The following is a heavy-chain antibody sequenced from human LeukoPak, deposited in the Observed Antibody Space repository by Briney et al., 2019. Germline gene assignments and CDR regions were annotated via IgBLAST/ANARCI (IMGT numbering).Heavy chain of an antibody. V-gene: IGHV3-74*01. CDR1: GFTFSSYW. CDR3: ARQDTAMVGAEDY. J-gene: IGHJ4*02. Sequence: GGSLRLSCAASGFTFSSYWMHWVRQAPGKGLVWVSRINTDGSSTSYADSVKGRFTISRDNAKNTLYLQMNSLRAEDTAVYYCARQDTAMVGAEDYWGQGTLVTVSS. D-gene: IGHD5-18*01. CDR2: INTDGSST.